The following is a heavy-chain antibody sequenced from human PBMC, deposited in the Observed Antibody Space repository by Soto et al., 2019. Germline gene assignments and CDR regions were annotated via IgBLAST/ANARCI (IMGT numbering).Heavy chain of an antibody. Sequence: QVQLVESGGGVVQPGRSLRLSCAASGFTFSSYGMHWVRQAPGKGLEWVAVISYDGSNEYYADSVKGRFTISRDNSKNTLYLQMNSLRAEDTAVYYCAKDYSSRSDAFDIWGQGTMVTVSS. V-gene: IGHV3-30*18. CDR1: GFTFSSYG. CDR2: ISYDGSNE. D-gene: IGHD6-13*01. J-gene: IGHJ3*02. CDR3: AKDYSSRSDAFDI.